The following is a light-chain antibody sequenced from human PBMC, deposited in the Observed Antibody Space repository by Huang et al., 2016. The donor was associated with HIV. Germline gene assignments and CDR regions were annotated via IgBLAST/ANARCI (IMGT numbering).Light chain of an antibody. V-gene: IGKV3-15*01. CDR3: QQYAKWPPA. J-gene: IGKJ1*01. CDR1: ESVTGT. CDR2: GAS. Sequence: EIVMTQSPATLSVSPGERATLSCRASESVTGTFAWYQQKPGQAPRLLLSGASTRATGIPGRFSGSGAETEFTLTIGSLQSEDFAVYYCQQYAKWPPAFGQGTKVEIK.